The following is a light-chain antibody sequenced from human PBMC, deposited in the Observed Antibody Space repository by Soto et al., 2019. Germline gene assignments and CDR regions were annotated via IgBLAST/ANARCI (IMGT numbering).Light chain of an antibody. CDR1: QSVSNY. J-gene: IGKJ4*01. CDR2: DAS. V-gene: IGKV3-11*01. CDR3: QQRSNWPPVT. Sequence: PGERATLSCRASQSVSNYLAWYQQKPGQAPRLLIYDASNRATGIPARFSSSGSGTDFTLTISSLEPEDFAVYYCQQRSNWPPVTCGGGTKVDIK.